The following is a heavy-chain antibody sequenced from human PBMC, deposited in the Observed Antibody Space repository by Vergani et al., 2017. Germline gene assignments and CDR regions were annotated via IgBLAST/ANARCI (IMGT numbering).Heavy chain of an antibody. V-gene: IGHV3-23*01. CDR2: ISGSGGST. Sequence: EVQLLESGGGLVQPGGSLRLSCVASGFTFSSYAMSWVRQAPGKGLEWVSAISGSGGSTYYADSVKGRFTISRDNSKNTLYLQMNSLRAEDTAVYYCAKDQSYCSSTSCDAFDIWGQGTMVTVSS. CDR3: AKDQSYCSSTSCDAFDI. D-gene: IGHD2-2*01. CDR1: GFTFSSYA. J-gene: IGHJ3*02.